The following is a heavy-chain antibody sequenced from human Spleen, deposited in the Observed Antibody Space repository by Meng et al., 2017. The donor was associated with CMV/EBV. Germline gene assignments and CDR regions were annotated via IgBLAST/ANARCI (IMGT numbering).Heavy chain of an antibody. V-gene: IGHV4-39*07. CDR2: INHSGST. CDR1: GDSISSDGYY. D-gene: IGHD2-2*01. J-gene: IGHJ5*02. CDR3: ATSRYCSSTSCQPFDP. Sequence: SETLSLTCSVSGDSISSDGYYWAWIRQPPGKGLEWIGEINHSGSTNYNPSLKSRVTISVDTSKNQFSLKLSPVTAADTAVYYCATSRYCSSTSCQPFDPWGQGTLVTVSS.